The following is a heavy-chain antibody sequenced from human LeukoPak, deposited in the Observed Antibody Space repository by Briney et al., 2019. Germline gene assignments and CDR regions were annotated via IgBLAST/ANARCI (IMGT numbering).Heavy chain of an antibody. CDR2: IGTRGRSI. CDR3: ARGGGAVADSSLVYFDY. J-gene: IGHJ4*02. V-gene: IGHV3-48*03. Sequence: GGSLRLSCAASGFTFRSYEMNWVRQAPGKGLEWVSYIGTRGRSIYYADSVKGRFTTSRDNAENSLFLQMNSLRAEDTAVYFGARGGGAVADSSLVYFDYGGQGVRVPVSS. D-gene: IGHD6-19*01. CDR1: GFTFRSYE.